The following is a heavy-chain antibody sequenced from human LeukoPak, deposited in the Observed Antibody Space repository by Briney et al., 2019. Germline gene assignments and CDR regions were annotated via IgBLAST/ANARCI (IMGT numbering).Heavy chain of an antibody. J-gene: IGHJ4*02. CDR1: GGSFSGYY. CDR2: INHSGST. V-gene: IGHV4-34*01. CDR3: AISIAVAGNPFDY. D-gene: IGHD6-19*01. Sequence: SETPSLTCAVYGGSFSGYYWSWIRQPPGKGLEWIGEINHSGSTNYNPSLKSRVTISVDTSKNQFSLKLSSVTAADTAVYYCAISIAVAGNPFDYWGQGTLVTVSS.